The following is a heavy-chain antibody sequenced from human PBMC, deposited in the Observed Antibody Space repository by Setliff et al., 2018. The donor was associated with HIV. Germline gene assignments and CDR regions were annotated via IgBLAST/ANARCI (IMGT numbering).Heavy chain of an antibody. D-gene: IGHD3-10*01. V-gene: IGHV1-18*01. J-gene: IGHJ5*02. CDR1: GYTFSNYG. CDR3: TRDEFYYGSGNYYKVDYFDP. CDR2: ISAYNGDT. Sequence: ASVKVSCKASGYTFSNYGITWARQAPGQGPEWMGWISAYNGDTNYAQKFQGRFTMTTDTSTITAYMELRSLRSDDTAVYYCTRDEFYYGSGNYYKVDYFDPWGQGTLVTVSS.